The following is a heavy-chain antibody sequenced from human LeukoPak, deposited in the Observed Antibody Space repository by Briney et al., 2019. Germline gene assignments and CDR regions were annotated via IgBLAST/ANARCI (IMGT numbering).Heavy chain of an antibody. CDR3: ARDQGFGVLRFLEWLSGIIDY. Sequence: GGSLRLSCAASGFTVSSNYMSWVRQAPGKGLEWVAVIWYDGSNKYYADSVKGRFTISRDNSKNTLYLQMNSLRAEDTAVYYCARDQGFGVLRFLEWLSGIIDYWGQGTLVTVSS. CDR2: IWYDGSNK. V-gene: IGHV3-33*08. CDR1: GFTVSSNY. J-gene: IGHJ4*02. D-gene: IGHD3-3*01.